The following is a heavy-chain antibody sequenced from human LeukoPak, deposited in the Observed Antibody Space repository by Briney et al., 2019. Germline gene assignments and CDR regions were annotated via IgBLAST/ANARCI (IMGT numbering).Heavy chain of an antibody. V-gene: IGHV3-21*01. J-gene: IGHJ4*02. Sequence: PGGSLRLSCAASGFTFSSYSMNWVRQAPGKGLEWVSSISSSSSYIYYADSVKGRFTISRDNAKNSLYLQMNSLRAEDTAVYYCAREDCSGGSCYTPAFDYWGQGTLVTVSS. D-gene: IGHD2-15*01. CDR2: ISSSSSYI. CDR3: AREDCSGGSCYTPAFDY. CDR1: GFTFSSYS.